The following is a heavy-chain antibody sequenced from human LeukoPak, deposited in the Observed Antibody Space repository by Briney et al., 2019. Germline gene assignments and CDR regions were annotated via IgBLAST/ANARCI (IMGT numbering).Heavy chain of an antibody. Sequence: GGSLRLSCAASGFTLSSYSMNWVRQAPGKGLEWVSSISSSSSYIYYADSVKGRFTISRDNAKNSLYLQMNSLRAEDTAVYYCARENFMATSGTTFDIWGQGTMVSVSS. D-gene: IGHD1-1*01. V-gene: IGHV3-21*01. J-gene: IGHJ3*02. CDR2: ISSSSSYI. CDR3: ARENFMATSGTTFDI. CDR1: GFTLSSYS.